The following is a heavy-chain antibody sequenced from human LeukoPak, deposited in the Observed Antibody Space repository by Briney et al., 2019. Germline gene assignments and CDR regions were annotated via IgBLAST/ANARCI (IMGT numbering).Heavy chain of an antibody. CDR3: ARGIVGATGLDWFDP. CDR1: GGSISSSSYY. CDR2: IYYSGST. V-gene: IGHV4-39*01. J-gene: IGHJ5*02. D-gene: IGHD1-26*01. Sequence: SETLSLTCTVSGGSISSSSYYWGWIRQPPGKGLEWIGGIYYSGSTYYNPSLKSRVTMSVDTSKNLFSLKLSSVTAADTAVYYCARGIVGATGLDWFDPWGQGTLVPVSS.